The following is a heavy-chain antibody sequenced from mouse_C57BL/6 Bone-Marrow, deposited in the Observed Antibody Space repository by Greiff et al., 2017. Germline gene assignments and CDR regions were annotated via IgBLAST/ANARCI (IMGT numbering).Heavy chain of an antibody. CDR3: TTSLTVVEGYYAMDY. CDR1: GFNVKDDY. J-gene: IGHJ4*01. Sequence: VQLQQSGAELVRPGASVKLSCTASGFNVKDDYMHWVKQRPEQGLEWIGWIDPENGDTEYASKFQGKATITADTSSNTAYLQLSSLTSGDNAVYYCTTSLTVVEGYYAMDYWGKETSVTVSS. CDR2: IDPENGDT. V-gene: IGHV14-4*01. D-gene: IGHD1-1*01.